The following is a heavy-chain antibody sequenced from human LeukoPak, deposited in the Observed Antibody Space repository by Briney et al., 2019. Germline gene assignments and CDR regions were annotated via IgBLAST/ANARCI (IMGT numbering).Heavy chain of an antibody. J-gene: IGHJ4*02. D-gene: IGHD6-13*01. V-gene: IGHV5-51*01. CDR2: LYPGDSDP. CDR3: VRHGLGSSWFGFDY. Sequence: GESLKISCKGSGYTFTTYWIGWVRQMPRKGLEWMGILYPGDSDPRYSPSFQGQVTISADKSISTAYLQWSSLKASDSAMYYCVRHGLGSSWFGFDYWGQGTLVTVSS. CDR1: GYTFTTYW.